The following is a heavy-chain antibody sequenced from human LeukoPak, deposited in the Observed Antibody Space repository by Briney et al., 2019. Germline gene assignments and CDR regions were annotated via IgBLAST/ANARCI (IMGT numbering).Heavy chain of an antibody. Sequence: PSETMSLTCTVSGGSISSGGYYWSWIRQHPGKGLEWIGYIYYSGSTYYNPSLKSRVTISVDTSKNQFSLKLSSVTAADTAVYYCARARGIAAAGTLDYWGQGTLVTVSS. CDR3: ARARGIAAAGTLDY. CDR1: GGSISSGGYY. V-gene: IGHV4-31*03. D-gene: IGHD6-13*01. J-gene: IGHJ4*02. CDR2: IYYSGST.